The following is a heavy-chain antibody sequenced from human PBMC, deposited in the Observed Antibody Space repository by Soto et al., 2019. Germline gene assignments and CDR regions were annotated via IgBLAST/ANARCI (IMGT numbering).Heavy chain of an antibody. CDR1: GGSISSYY. V-gene: IGHV4-59*08. Sequence: PSAALSLTCAVSGGSISSYYWRWNRQPPGKGLEWIGYIYYSGSTNYNPSLKRRVTISVDTSKNQFSLKLSSVTAADTAVYYCARLGYCSSTSCSTKGYYYYYMDVWGKGTTVTVSS. J-gene: IGHJ6*03. CDR2: IYYSGST. D-gene: IGHD2-2*03. CDR3: ARLGYCSSTSCSTKGYYYYYMDV.